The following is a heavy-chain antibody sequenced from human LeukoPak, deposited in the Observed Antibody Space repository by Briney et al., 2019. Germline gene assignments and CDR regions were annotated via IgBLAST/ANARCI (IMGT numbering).Heavy chain of an antibody. J-gene: IGHJ4*02. CDR3: ATGRSGYFDS. Sequence: GGSLRLSCAASGLTLSNAWMTWVRQAPGKGLEWVARIKSKGDGGIKDYAAPVKGTFTISRDDSENTVYLQMNSLKIEDTAVYYCATGRSGYFDSWGQGTLVFLSS. CDR2: IKSKGDGGIK. CDR1: GLTLSNAW. V-gene: IGHV3-15*01.